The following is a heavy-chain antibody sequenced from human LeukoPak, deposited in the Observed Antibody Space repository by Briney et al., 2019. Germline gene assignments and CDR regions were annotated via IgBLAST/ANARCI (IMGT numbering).Heavy chain of an antibody. Sequence: GESLKISCKGSGYSFSSYWIGWVRQMPGKGLEWMGIIYPGDSDTRYSPSFQGQVTISADKSISTAYLQWSSLKASDTAMYYCASLNDYGGYVAAFDIWGQGTMVTVSS. J-gene: IGHJ3*02. V-gene: IGHV5-51*01. CDR2: IYPGDSDT. D-gene: IGHD4-17*01. CDR3: ASLNDYGGYVAAFDI. CDR1: GYSFSSYW.